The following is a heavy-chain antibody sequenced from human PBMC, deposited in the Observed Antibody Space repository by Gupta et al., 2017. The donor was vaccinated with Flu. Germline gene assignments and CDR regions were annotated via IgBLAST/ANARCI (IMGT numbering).Heavy chain of an antibody. D-gene: IGHD3-10*01. CDR3: ARGSGLMDV. Sequence: MHWVRQAPGKGLEWVAVISSDGNNKYYADSVKERFTISRDNSKNTLYLQMRSLRAEDTALYYCARGSGLMDVWGKGTTVAVSS. V-gene: IGHV3-30-3*01. J-gene: IGHJ6*03. CDR2: ISSDGNNK.